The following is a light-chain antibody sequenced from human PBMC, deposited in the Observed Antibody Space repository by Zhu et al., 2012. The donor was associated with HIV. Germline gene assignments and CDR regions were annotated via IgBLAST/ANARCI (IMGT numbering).Light chain of an antibody. V-gene: IGKV3-20*01. CDR3: QLYNYSRT. CDR1: QSVSFAY. Sequence: EIVLTQSPGTLSLSPGERATLSCRASQSVSFAYLAWYQQKPGQPPRLLIYGASNRATGIPDRFSGSGSGTDFTLTISRLEPEDFAVYYCQLYNYSRTFGQGTKVGNQT. J-gene: IGKJ1*01. CDR2: GAS.